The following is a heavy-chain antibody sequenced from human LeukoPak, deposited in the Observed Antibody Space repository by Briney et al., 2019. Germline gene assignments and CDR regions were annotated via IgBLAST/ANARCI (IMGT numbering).Heavy chain of an antibody. V-gene: IGHV4-59*08. CDR2: VSSRGVT. J-gene: IGHJ4*02. CDR3: ATGVDQKKVGK. Sequence: SETLSLTCTVSGGSISSYYWNWVRQPPGKGLEWIGYVSSRGVTDYNPSLRSRVTMSLDTSKTHFSLNLNSVTAADTAVYYCATGVDQKKVGKWGPGTLVIVSS. CDR1: GGSISSYY.